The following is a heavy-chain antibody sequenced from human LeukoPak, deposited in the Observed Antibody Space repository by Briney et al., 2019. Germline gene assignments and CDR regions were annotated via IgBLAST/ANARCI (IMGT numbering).Heavy chain of an antibody. V-gene: IGHV1-2*02. J-gene: IGHJ3*02. CDR2: INPNTGGT. CDR3: ARPIYCTSTRCWTYFDI. Sequence: ASVKVSCKASGYSFSDYYMHWVRQAPGQGLEWMGWINPNTGGTNYAQKFQGRVTMTRDTSMRTAYMGLSRLRSDDTAAYYCARPIYCTSTRCWTYFDIWGQGTMVTVSS. D-gene: IGHD2-2*01. CDR1: GYSFSDYY.